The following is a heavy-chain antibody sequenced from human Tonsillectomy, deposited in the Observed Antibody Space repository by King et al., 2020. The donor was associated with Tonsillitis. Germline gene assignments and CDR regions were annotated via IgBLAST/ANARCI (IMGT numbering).Heavy chain of an antibody. CDR2: IISKISGEAR. CDR3: TWLTYYGSVLGFHL. D-gene: IGHD3-10*01. J-gene: IGHJ3*01. CDR1: GFPFTDAW. Sequence: VQLVESGGGLVEPGGSLRLSCAASGFPFTDAWMSWVRQAPGKGLEWVGRIISKISGEARDYAAPVKGRFAISRDDSKNTVYLQMNSLKIEDTAVYYCTWLTYYGSVLGFHLWGQGTMVTVSS. V-gene: IGHV3-15*01.